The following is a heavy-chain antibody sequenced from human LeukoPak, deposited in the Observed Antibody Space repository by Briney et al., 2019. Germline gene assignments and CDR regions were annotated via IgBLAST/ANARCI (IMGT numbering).Heavy chain of an antibody. D-gene: IGHD5-12*01. V-gene: IGHV4-59*08. CDR1: GFTFSDHF. CDR2: IYYSGST. J-gene: IGHJ4*02. CDR3: ASSGGGYVLDS. Sequence: LSLSCVVSGFTFSDHFLDWVRQAPGKGLEWIGYIYYSGSTYYNPSLKSRVTMSVDMSKNQFSLKLSSVTAADTAVYYCASSGGGYVLDSWGQGTLVTVSS.